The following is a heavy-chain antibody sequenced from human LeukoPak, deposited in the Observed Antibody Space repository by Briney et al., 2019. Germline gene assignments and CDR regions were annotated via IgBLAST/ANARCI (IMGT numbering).Heavy chain of an antibody. CDR2: IYYSGSST. CDR3: ARHGSVRSPLGP. V-gene: IGHV4-59*08. J-gene: IGHJ5*02. CDR1: GGSMSGFF. D-gene: IGHD3-10*01. Sequence: SETLSLTCTVSGGSMSGFFWTWIRQPPGKELEWIGSIYYSGSSTKYNPSLKSRVTVSVDTSKSQFFLNLRSVTAADTAVYYCARHGSVRSPLGPWGQGTLVTVSS.